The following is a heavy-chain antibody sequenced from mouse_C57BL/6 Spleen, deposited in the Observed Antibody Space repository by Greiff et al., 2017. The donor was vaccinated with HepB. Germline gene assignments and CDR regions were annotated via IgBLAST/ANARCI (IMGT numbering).Heavy chain of an antibody. CDR1: GYAFSSYW. CDR2: IYPGDGDT. J-gene: IGHJ2*01. V-gene: IGHV1-80*01. CDR3: ARGEDVSYFDY. Sequence: QVQLKQSGAELVKPGASVKISCKASGYAFSSYWMNWVKQRPGKGLEWIGQIYPGDGDTNYNGKFKGKATLTADKSSSPAYMQLSSLTSEDSAVYFCARGEDVSYFDYWGQGTTLTVSS.